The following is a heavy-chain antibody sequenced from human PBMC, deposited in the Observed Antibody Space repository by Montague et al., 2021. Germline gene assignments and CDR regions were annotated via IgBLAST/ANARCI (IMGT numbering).Heavy chain of an antibody. CDR1: GGSFSGYY. D-gene: IGHD1-26*01. J-gene: IGHJ6*04. CDR3: ARHKTGERGFDV. CDR2: INHSGST. Sequence: SETLSLTCAVYGGSFSGYYWSWIRQPPGKGLEWIGEINHSGSTNYNPSLKSRVTISEDTSNNQFSLKLNSVTAADTAVYYCARHKTGERGFDVWGKGTTDTVSS. V-gene: IGHV4-34*01.